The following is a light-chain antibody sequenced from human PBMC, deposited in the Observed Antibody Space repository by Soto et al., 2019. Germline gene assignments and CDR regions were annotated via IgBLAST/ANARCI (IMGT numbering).Light chain of an antibody. Sequence: EIVMTQSPATLSVSPGERATLSCMASQSINNNLAWYQQKPGQGPRLLIYGASSRATGIPARFSGSGSGTGFTLTISSLQSEDFAIYYCQQYNNWPLTFGGGTKVEIK. V-gene: IGKV3-15*01. CDR2: GAS. J-gene: IGKJ4*01. CDR3: QQYNNWPLT. CDR1: QSINNN.